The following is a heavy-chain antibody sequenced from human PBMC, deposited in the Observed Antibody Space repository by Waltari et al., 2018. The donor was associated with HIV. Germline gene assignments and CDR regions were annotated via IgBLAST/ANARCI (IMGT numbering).Heavy chain of an antibody. CDR3: ARMAYCGGDCYSVYYFDL. V-gene: IGHV3-33*01. Sequence: QVQLVESGGGVVQSGRSLRLSCPTSGFAFSSYGFHWVRPAPGKGLEWVAVVWFDASKEHYAEFVKGRFTIYRDDSKNILHLQMNSLRAEDTALYYCARMAYCGGDCYSVYYFDLWGRGTRVTVSS. J-gene: IGHJ2*01. CDR1: GFAFSSYG. CDR2: VWFDASKE. D-gene: IGHD2-21*02.